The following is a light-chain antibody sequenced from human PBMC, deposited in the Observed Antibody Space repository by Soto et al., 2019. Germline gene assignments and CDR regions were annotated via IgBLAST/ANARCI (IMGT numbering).Light chain of an antibody. V-gene: IGKV3-20*01. CDR3: QQYGSSHT. J-gene: IGKJ5*01. CDR1: QSVTSTY. CDR2: GES. Sequence: EIVLTQSPGTLSLSPGERATLSCRASQSVTSTYLAWYQQKPGQAPRLLIYGESSRAIGIPDRFSGSVSGSDFILTINRLEPEDFAVYYCQQYGSSHTFGQGTRLEIK.